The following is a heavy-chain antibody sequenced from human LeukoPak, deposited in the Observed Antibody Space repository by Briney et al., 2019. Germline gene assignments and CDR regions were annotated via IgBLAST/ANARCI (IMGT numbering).Heavy chain of an antibody. CDR3: ARFTAAGPAY. CDR2: IYHSGST. CDR1: GYSISSGYY. Sequence: SETLSLTCTVSGYSISSGYYWGWIRQPPGKGLEWIGSIYHSGSTYYNPSLKSRVTISVDTSKNQFSLKLSSVTAADTAAYYCARFTAAGPAYWGQGTLVTVSS. J-gene: IGHJ4*02. D-gene: IGHD6-13*01. V-gene: IGHV4-38-2*02.